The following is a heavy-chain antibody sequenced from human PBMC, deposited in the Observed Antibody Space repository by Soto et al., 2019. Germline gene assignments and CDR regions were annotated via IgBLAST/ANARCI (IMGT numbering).Heavy chain of an antibody. CDR1: GYSFTSYW. Sequence: GESLRISCKGSGYSFTSYWIGWVRQVPGKGLEWMGIIYPGDSDTRYSPSFQGQVTISADKSISTAYLQWSSLKASDTAMYYCARQGYGDRYYYYGMDVWGQGTTVTVSS. CDR2: IYPGDSDT. J-gene: IGHJ6*02. CDR3: ARQGYGDRYYYYGMDV. V-gene: IGHV5-51*01. D-gene: IGHD4-17*01.